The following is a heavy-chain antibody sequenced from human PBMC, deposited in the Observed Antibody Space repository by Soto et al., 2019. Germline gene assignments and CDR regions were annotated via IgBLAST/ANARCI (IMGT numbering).Heavy chain of an antibody. J-gene: IGHJ6*02. CDR1: GYTFTSYG. Sequence: ASVKVSCKASGYTFTSYGISWVRQAPGQGLEWMGWISAYNGNTNYAQKLQGRVTMTTDTSTSTAYMELRSLRSDDTAVYYCARDVLYPYYDFWSGYYKGYYYYGMDVWGQ. D-gene: IGHD3-3*01. CDR3: ARDVLYPYYDFWSGYYKGYYYYGMDV. CDR2: ISAYNGNT. V-gene: IGHV1-18*01.